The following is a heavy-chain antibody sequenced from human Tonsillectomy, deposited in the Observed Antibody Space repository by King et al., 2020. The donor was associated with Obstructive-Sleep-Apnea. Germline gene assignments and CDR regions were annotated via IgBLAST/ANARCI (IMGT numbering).Heavy chain of an antibody. D-gene: IGHD6-19*01. V-gene: IGHV3-30*18. CDR3: AKDEGYSSGWYFDY. Sequence: VQLVESGGGVVQPGRFLRLSCAASGFTFSSYGMHWVRQAPGKGLEWVAVISYDGSNKYYVDSVKGRFTISRDNSKNTLYLQMNSLRAEDTAVYYCAKDEGYSSGWYFDYWGQGTLVTVSS. CDR1: GFTFSSYG. J-gene: IGHJ4*02. CDR2: ISYDGSNK.